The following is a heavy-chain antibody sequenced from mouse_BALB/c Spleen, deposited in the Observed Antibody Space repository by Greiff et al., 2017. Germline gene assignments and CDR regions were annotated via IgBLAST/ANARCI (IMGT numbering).Heavy chain of an antibody. CDR2: IWSGGST. CDR3: ARNAYDGYPGAMDY. Sequence: VKLQESGPGLVQPSQSLSITCTVSGFSLTSYGVHWVRQSPGKGLEWLGVIWSGGSTDYNAALKSRLSISKDNSKSQVFLKMNSLQTDDTAMYYCARNAYDGYPGAMDYWGQGTSVTVSS. CDR1: GFSLTSYG. D-gene: IGHD2-3*01. V-gene: IGHV2-4-1*01. J-gene: IGHJ4*01.